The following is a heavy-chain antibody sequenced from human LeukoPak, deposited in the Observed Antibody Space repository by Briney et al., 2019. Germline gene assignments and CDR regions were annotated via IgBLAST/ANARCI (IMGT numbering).Heavy chain of an antibody. V-gene: IGHV1-69*01. Sequence: SVKVSCKGSGGTFSSNTFSWVRQAPGQGLEWMGGIIPIFGTANYAQKFQGRVTITADESTSTAYMELSSLRSEDTAVYYCARAGYCSGGSCPNFRYGMDVWGQGTTVTVSS. CDR3: ARAGYCSGGSCPNFRYGMDV. CDR2: IIPIFGTA. J-gene: IGHJ6*02. CDR1: GGTFSSNT. D-gene: IGHD2-15*01.